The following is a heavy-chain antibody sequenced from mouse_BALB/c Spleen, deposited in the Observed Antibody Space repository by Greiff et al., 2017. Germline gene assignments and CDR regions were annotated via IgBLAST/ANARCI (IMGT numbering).Heavy chain of an antibody. CDR1: GYTFTDYE. V-gene: IGHV1-15*01. CDR3: TKGRTMDY. CDR2: IDPETGGT. Sequence: VQLQQPGAELVKPGASVTLSCKASGYTFTDYEMHWVKQTPVHGLEWIGAIDPETGGTAYNQKFKGKATLTADKSSSTAYMELRSLTSEDSAVYYCTKGRTMDYWGQGTSVTVSS. J-gene: IGHJ4*01.